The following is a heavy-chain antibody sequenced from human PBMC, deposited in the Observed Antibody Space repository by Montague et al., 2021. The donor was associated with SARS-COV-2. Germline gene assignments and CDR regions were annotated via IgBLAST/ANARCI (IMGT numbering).Heavy chain of an antibody. CDR3: ARGLLRYFCD. Sequence: SETLSLTCTVFGGSFSEYYWTWIRQSPGKGLEWIGEFNYTGSTSYNPSPKSRVTISVDTSKKHFSLKLTSMTAADTAIYYCARGLLRYFCDWGQGTTVTVSS. J-gene: IGHJ6*02. CDR1: GGSFSEYY. CDR2: FNYTGST. D-gene: IGHD3-9*01. V-gene: IGHV4-34*01.